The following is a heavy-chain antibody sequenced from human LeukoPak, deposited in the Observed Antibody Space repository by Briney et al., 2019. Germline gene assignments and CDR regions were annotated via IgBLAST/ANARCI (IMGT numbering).Heavy chain of an antibody. CDR1: GFMLSSYW. V-gene: IGHV3-7*01. Sequence: PGGSLRLSCAASGFMLSSYWMSWVRQAPGKGLEWVANIKQDGSEKYYVDSVKGRFTISRDNAKNSLYLQMNSLRAEDTAVYYCARDDTHYGSSGSFYDAFDIWGQGTMVTVSS. J-gene: IGHJ3*02. CDR3: ARDDTHYGSSGSFYDAFDI. CDR2: IKQDGSEK. D-gene: IGHD3-22*01.